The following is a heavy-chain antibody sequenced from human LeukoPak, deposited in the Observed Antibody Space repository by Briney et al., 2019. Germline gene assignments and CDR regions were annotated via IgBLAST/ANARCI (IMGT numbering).Heavy chain of an antibody. CDR1: GGSISSSIYY. CDR3: ARRGRGTSGYLDY. D-gene: IGHD2-15*01. V-gene: IGHV4-39*01. CDR2: IYHSEST. J-gene: IGHJ4*02. Sequence: SSETLFLTCTVSGGSISSSIYYWDRIRQPPGKGLEWIGSIYHSESTYYNPSLKSRVTISVDTSKKQFSLKLTSVTAADTAVYYCARRGRGTSGYLDYWGQGTLVTVSS.